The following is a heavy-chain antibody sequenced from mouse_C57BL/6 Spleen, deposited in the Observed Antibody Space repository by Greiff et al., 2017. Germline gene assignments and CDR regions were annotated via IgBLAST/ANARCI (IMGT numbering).Heavy chain of an antibody. CDR1: GYTFTNYW. V-gene: IGHV1-63*01. D-gene: IGHD2-3*01. J-gene: IGHJ2*01. CDR2: IYPGGGYT. CDR3: AREGDGKFDY. Sequence: VQLQQSGAELVRPGTSVKMSCKASGYTFTNYWIGWAKQRPGHGLEWIGDIYPGGGYTNYNEKFKGKATLTADKSSSTAYMQFSSLTSEDSAIYYCAREGDGKFDYWGQGTTLTVSS.